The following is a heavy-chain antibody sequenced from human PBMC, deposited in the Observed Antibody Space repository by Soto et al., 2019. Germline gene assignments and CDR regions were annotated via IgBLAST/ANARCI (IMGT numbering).Heavy chain of an antibody. CDR2: ISYDGSNK. Sequence: PGGSLRLSCAASGFTFSSYGMHWVRQAPGKGLEWVAVISYDGSNKYYADSVKGRFTISRDNSKNTLYLQMNSLRAEDTAVHYCAKERIQLWSPYFQHWGQGTLVTVSS. CDR3: AKERIQLWSPYFQH. CDR1: GFTFSSYG. V-gene: IGHV3-30*18. J-gene: IGHJ1*01. D-gene: IGHD5-18*01.